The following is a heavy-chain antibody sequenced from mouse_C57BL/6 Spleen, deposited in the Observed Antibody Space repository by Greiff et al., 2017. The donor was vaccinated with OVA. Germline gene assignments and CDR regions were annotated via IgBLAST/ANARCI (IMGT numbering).Heavy chain of an antibody. CDR2: INPSNGGT. Sequence: QVHVKQPGTELVKPGASVKLSCKASGYTFTSYWMHWVKQRPGQGLEWIGNINPSNGGTNYNEKFKSKATLTVDKSSSTAYMQLSSLTSEDSAVYYCARCLRGGYYYAMDYWGQGTSVTVSS. D-gene: IGHD1-1*01. V-gene: IGHV1-53*01. CDR3: ARCLRGGYYYAMDY. CDR1: GYTFTSYW. J-gene: IGHJ4*01.